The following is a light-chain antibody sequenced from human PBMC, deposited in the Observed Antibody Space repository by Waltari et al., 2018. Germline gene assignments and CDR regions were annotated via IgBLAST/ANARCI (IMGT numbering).Light chain of an antibody. CDR1: DIGGRS. V-gene: IGLV3-21*02. CDR3: HLWDGLLDHVV. Sequence: SYILTQPPSVSVAPGQAASITCGGADIGGRSVQRYQQRPGQAPFWIVFDDSDRPSGIPERFSGSRSGNTATLTISRVEAGDEADYFCHLWDGLLDHVVFGGGTKLTVL. J-gene: IGLJ2*01. CDR2: DDS.